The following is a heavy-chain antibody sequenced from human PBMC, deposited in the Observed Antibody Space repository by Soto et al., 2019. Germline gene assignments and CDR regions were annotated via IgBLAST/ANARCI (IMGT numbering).Heavy chain of an antibody. Sequence: GASAKVSCKASGYSFTNFHIHWVRQAPGQGLEWMGIINPSGGSTSYAQKFQGRVTMTRDTSTSTVYMELSSLRSEDTAVYYCARASQRLVRRREIDYWGQGTLVTVSS. V-gene: IGHV1-46*01. CDR2: INPSGGST. J-gene: IGHJ4*02. CDR1: GYSFTNFH. D-gene: IGHD6-13*01. CDR3: ARASQRLVRRREIDY.